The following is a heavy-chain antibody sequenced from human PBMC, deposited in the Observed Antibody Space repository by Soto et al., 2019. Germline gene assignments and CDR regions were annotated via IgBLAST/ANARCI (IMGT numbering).Heavy chain of an antibody. Sequence: GESLKISCKASGYTFTSYGISWVRQAPGQGLEWMGWISAYNGNTNYAQKLQGRVTMTTDTSTSTAYMELRSLRSDDTAVYYCARRMGDGAGFDAFDIWGQGTMVTVSS. CDR2: ISAYNGNT. CDR3: ARRMGDGAGFDAFDI. CDR1: GYTFTSYG. V-gene: IGHV1-18*01. J-gene: IGHJ3*02. D-gene: IGHD3-16*01.